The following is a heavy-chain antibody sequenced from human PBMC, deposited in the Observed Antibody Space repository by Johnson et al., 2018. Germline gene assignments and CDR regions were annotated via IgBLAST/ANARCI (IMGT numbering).Heavy chain of an antibody. CDR2: IIPIFGTA. Sequence: QVQLQESGAEVKKXGSSVKVFCKASGGTFSSYAISWVRQAPGQGLEWMGGIIPIFGTANYAQKFQGRVTITADESTSTAYMELSSLRSEDTAVYYCARVLYGDYVSYYGMDVWGQGTTVTVSS. J-gene: IGHJ6*02. D-gene: IGHD4-17*01. CDR3: ARVLYGDYVSYYGMDV. V-gene: IGHV1-69*01. CDR1: GGTFSSYA.